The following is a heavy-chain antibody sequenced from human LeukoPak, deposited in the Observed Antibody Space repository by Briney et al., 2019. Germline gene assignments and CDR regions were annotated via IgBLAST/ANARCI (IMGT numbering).Heavy chain of an antibody. J-gene: IGHJ6*02. CDR2: IYYSGST. Sequence: SETLSLTCTVSGGSISSYYWSWIRQPPGKGLEWIGYIYYSGSTNYNPSLKSRVTISVDTSKNQFSLKLSSVTAADTAAYYCARAPIRGLAVAYGMDVWGQGTTVTVSS. CDR1: GGSISSYY. CDR3: ARAPIRGLAVAYGMDV. V-gene: IGHV4-59*01. D-gene: IGHD6-19*01.